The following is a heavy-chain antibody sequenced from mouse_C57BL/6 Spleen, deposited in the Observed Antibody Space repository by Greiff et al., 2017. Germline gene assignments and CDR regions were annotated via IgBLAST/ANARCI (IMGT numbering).Heavy chain of an antibody. V-gene: IGHV5-16*01. CDR2: INYDGSST. CDR1: GFTFSDYY. CDR3: AREDSSGYWCAY. Sequence: EVKLVESEGGLVQPGSSMKLSCTASGFTFSDYYMAWVRQVPEKGLEWVANINYDGSSTYYLDSLKSRFIISRDNAKNILYLQMSSLKSEDTATYYCAREDSSGYWCAYWGQGTLVTVSA. J-gene: IGHJ3*01. D-gene: IGHD3-2*02.